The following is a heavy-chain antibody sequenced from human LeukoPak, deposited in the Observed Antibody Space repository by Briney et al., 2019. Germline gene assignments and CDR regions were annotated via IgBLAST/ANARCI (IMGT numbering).Heavy chain of an antibody. CDR2: INHSGST. Sequence: SETLSLTCTVSGGSISSYYWSWIRQPPGKGLEWIGEINHSGSTNYNPSLKSRVTISVDTSKNQFSLKLSSVTAADTAVYYCARLETRKRRSDYWGQGTLVTVSS. J-gene: IGHJ4*02. CDR3: ARLETRKRRSDY. V-gene: IGHV4-34*01. CDR1: GGSISSYY.